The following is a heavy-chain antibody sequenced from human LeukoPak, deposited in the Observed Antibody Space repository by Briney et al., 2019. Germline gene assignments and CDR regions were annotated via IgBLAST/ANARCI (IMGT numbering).Heavy chain of an antibody. Sequence: SETLSLTCAVYGGSFSGYYWSWIRQPPGKGREWIGEINHSGSTNYNPSLKSRVTISVDTSKNQFSLKLSSVTAADTAVYYCASTDDYGDYGRWGQGTLVTVSS. CDR3: ASTDDYGDYGR. CDR2: INHSGST. CDR1: GGSFSGYY. J-gene: IGHJ4*02. V-gene: IGHV4-34*01. D-gene: IGHD4-17*01.